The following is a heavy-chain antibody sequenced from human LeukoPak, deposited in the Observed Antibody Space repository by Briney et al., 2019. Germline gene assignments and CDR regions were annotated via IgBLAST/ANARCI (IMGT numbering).Heavy chain of an antibody. CDR3: ARDLDVDTAMVPGYMDV. CDR2: ISGYNGNT. Sequence: GASVTVSFKSSVYTFTIYGISWVRQAPGLGREWMGWISGYNGNTKYAHKLQGRVTMTTDTSTSTAYMELRALRSDDTAVYFCARDLDVDTAMVPGYMDVWGKGTTVTVSS. CDR1: VYTFTIYG. V-gene: IGHV1-18*01. D-gene: IGHD5-18*01. J-gene: IGHJ6*03.